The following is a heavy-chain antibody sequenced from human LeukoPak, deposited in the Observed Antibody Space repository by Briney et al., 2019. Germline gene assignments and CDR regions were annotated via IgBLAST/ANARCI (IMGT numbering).Heavy chain of an antibody. J-gene: IGHJ6*04. V-gene: IGHV4-4*02. Sequence: ASETLSLTCAVSGGSISSSNWWSWVRQPPGQGLEWIGEIYHSGSTNYNPSLKSRVTISVDKSKNQFSLKLSSVTAADTAVYYCARTLWFGELLGYYGMDVWGKGTTVTVSS. CDR3: ARTLWFGELLGYYGMDV. CDR2: IYHSGST. D-gene: IGHD3-10*01. CDR1: GGSISSSNW.